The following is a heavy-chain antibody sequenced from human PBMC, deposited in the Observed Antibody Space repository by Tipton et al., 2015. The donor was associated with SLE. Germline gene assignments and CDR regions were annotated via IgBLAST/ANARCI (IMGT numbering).Heavy chain of an antibody. V-gene: IGHV4-39*07. Sequence: TLSLTCAVSGGSINSAGYYWSWIRQHPGKGLEWIGNIYHSGTTYYNPSLKSRVTMSVDTSKSQFSLKLSSVTAADTAVYYCARNLRQLVPNSQNYWGQGTLVTVSS. D-gene: IGHD6-6*01. J-gene: IGHJ4*02. CDR3: ARNLRQLVPNSQNY. CDR1: GGSINSAGYY. CDR2: IYHSGTT.